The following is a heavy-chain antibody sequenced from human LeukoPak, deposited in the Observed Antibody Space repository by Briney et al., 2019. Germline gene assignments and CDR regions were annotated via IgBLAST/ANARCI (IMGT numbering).Heavy chain of an antibody. CDR3: AKTRKGQWLVHLDY. V-gene: IGHV3-30*02. Sequence: GGSLRLSCAASGFTFSSYGMHWVRQAPGKGLEWVAFIRYDGSNKYYADSVKGRFTISRDNSKNTLYLQMNSLRAEDTAVYYCAKTRKGQWLVHLDYWGQGTQVTVSS. J-gene: IGHJ4*02. CDR2: IRYDGSNK. D-gene: IGHD6-19*01. CDR1: GFTFSSYG.